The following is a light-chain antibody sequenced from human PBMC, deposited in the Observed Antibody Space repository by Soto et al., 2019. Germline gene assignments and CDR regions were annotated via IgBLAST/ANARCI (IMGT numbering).Light chain of an antibody. V-gene: IGLV2-23*02. CDR1: SSDVGAFNY. J-gene: IGLJ1*01. Sequence: QSALTQPASVSGSPGQSITISCTGTSSDVGAFNYVSWYQHHPGKAPKLIIYDVNIGPSGVSNRFSGSKSGNTASLTISGLQAEDEADYYCCSYAGSSTYVFGTGTKLTVL. CDR3: CSYAGSSTYV. CDR2: DVN.